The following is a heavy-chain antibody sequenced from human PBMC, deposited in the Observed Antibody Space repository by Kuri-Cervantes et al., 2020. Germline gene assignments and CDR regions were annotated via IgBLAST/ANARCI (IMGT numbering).Heavy chain of an antibody. J-gene: IGHJ4*02. CDR3: ARDWSRYGDYVDY. D-gene: IGHD4-17*01. CDR2: ISYDGSNK. V-gene: IGHV3-30*03. CDR1: GFTFSSYG. Sequence: GESLKISCAASGFTFSSYGMHWVRQAPGKGLEWVAVISYDGSNKYYADSVKGRFTISRDNSKNTLYLQMNSLRAEDTAVYYCARDWSRYGDYVDYWGQGTLVTVSS.